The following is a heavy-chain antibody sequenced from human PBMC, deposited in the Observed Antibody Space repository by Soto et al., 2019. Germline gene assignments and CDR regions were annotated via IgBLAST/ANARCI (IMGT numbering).Heavy chain of an antibody. CDR1: GYSFTTYN. Sequence: ASVKVSCKASGYSFTTYNIHWVRQAPGQGLEWMGVVNPSSGSTSYAQKFQGRVTMTRDTSTSTVYMELSSLRSEDAAVYYCARWAPDAFHIWGQGTMDPVSS. CDR3: ARWAPDAFHI. J-gene: IGHJ3*02. V-gene: IGHV1-46*01. CDR2: VNPSSGST.